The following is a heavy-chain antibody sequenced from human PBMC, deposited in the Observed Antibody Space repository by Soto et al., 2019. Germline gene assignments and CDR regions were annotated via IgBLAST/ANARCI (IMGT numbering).Heavy chain of an antibody. J-gene: IGHJ6*02. Sequence: GASVKVSCKASGGTFSIYAISWVRRAPGQGLEWMGGIIPIFGTANYAQKFQGRVTITADESTSTAYMELSSLRSEDTAVYYCARGLGIVVVQAARAHYYYGMDVWGQGTMVTVS. CDR1: GGTFSIYA. CDR3: ARGLGIVVVQAARAHYYYGMDV. CDR2: IIPIFGTA. D-gene: IGHD2-2*03. V-gene: IGHV1-69*13.